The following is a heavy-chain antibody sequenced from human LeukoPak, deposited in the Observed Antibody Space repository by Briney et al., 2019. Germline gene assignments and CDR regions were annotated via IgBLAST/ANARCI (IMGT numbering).Heavy chain of an antibody. CDR3: ARAANYDSSGYPLLWFDP. Sequence: SETLSLTCTVSGGSISSGGYYWSWIRQHPGKGLEWIGYIYYSGSTYYNPSLKSRVTISVDTSKNQFSLKLSSGTAADTAVYYCARAANYDSSGYPLLWFDPWGQGTLVTVSS. CDR1: GGSISSGGYY. J-gene: IGHJ5*02. CDR2: IYYSGST. V-gene: IGHV4-31*03. D-gene: IGHD3-22*01.